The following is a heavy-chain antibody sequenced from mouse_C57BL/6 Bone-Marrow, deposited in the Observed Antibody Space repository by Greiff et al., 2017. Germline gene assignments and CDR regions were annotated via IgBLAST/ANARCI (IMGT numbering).Heavy chain of an antibody. Sequence: EVQLVESGPGLVKPSQSLSLTCSVTGYSITSGYYWNWIRQFPGNKLEWMGYISYDGSNNYNPSLKNRISITRDTSKNQFFLKLNSVTTEDTATYYVAREEWLLPYAMDYWGQGTSVTVSS. D-gene: IGHD2-3*01. J-gene: IGHJ4*01. CDR2: ISYDGSN. CDR3: AREEWLLPYAMDY. V-gene: IGHV3-6*01. CDR1: GYSITSGYY.